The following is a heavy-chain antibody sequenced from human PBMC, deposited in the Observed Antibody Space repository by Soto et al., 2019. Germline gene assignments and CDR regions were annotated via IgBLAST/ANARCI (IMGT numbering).Heavy chain of an antibody. V-gene: IGHV4-34*01. Sequence: SETLSLTCAVYGDSFNVYYWTWIRQSPGKGLEWIGEINHSGNTNYNPSHKSRVTISVDTPKNQFSLNVSSVTAADTAVYYCARGMGAREGARYWYFNLGAPGTRATVP. CDR1: GDSFNVYY. D-gene: IGHD3-16*01. J-gene: IGHJ2*01. CDR3: ARGMGAREGARYWYFNL. CDR2: INHSGNT.